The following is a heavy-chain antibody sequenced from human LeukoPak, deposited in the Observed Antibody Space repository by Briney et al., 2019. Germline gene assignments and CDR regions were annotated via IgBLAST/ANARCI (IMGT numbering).Heavy chain of an antibody. V-gene: IGHV3-74*01. CDR1: GFTFSSYW. Sequence: PGGSLRLSCAASGFTFSSYWMHWVRQAPGKGLVWVSRINSDGNTRSYADSVKDRFTISRDNAKNTLFLQMNSLRAGDTAVYCCARDFSSWSNTNFDYWGQGILVTVSS. J-gene: IGHJ4*02. D-gene: IGHD6-13*01. CDR3: ARDFSSWSNTNFDY. CDR2: INSDGNTR.